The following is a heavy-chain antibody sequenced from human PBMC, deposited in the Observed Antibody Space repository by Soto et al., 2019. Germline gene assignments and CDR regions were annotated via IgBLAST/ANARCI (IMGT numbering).Heavy chain of an antibody. Sequence: PGGSLRLSCAASGSTFRNYAMTWARQAPGKGLEWVSTISGSGDTTYYADSVKGRFTTSRDNSKDTLYLQMNSLRAEDTAVYYCAKKVNSGPGSQYFDYWGQGTLVTVSS. CDR3: AKKVNSGPGSQYFDY. CDR1: GSTFRNYA. V-gene: IGHV3-23*01. CDR2: ISGSGDTT. D-gene: IGHD3-10*01. J-gene: IGHJ4*02.